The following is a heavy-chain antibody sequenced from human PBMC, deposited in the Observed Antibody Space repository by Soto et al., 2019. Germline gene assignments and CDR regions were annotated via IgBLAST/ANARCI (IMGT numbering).Heavy chain of an antibody. D-gene: IGHD3-22*01. CDR1: GGSISSGGYY. CDR3: ARDGRKTDYYDSSGYYFTYFDY. CDR2: IYYSGST. Sequence: PSETLSLSCTVSGGSISSGGYYWSWIRQHPGKGLEWIGYIYYSGSTYYNPSLKSRVTISVDTSKNQFSLKLSSVTAADPAVYYCARDGRKTDYYDSSGYYFTYFDYGGQGTLVTVSS. J-gene: IGHJ4*02. V-gene: IGHV4-31*03.